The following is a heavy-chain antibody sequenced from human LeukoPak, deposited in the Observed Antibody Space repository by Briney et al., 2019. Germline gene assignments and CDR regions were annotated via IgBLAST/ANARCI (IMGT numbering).Heavy chain of an antibody. CDR2: ITWDGGST. Sequence: GESLRLSCAASGFTFSSYTMHWVRQAPGKGLEWVSLITWDGGSTYYADSVKGRFTISRDNIKNSLYLQMNSLRTEDSALYYCAKEAIVAVTATGWFDPWGRGTLVTVSS. CDR1: GFTFSSYT. V-gene: IGHV3-43*01. J-gene: IGHJ5*02. CDR3: AKEAIVAVTATGWFDP. D-gene: IGHD6-19*01.